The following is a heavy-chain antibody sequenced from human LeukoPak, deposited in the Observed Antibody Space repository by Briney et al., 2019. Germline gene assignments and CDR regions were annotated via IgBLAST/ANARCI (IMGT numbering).Heavy chain of an antibody. CDR3: ARVVATITFDAFDI. CDR1: GFTFSSYA. V-gene: IGHV3-30*04. J-gene: IGHJ3*02. Sequence: GGSLRLSCAASGFTFSSYAMQWVRQAPGKGLEWVAVISYDGSNKYYADSVKGRFTISRDNSKNTLYLQMNSLRAEDTAVYYCARVVATITFDAFDIWGQGTMVTVSS. CDR2: ISYDGSNK. D-gene: IGHD5-12*01.